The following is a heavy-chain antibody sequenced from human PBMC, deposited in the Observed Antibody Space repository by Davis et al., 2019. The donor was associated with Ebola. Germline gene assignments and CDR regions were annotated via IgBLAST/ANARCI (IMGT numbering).Heavy chain of an antibody. J-gene: IGHJ4*02. D-gene: IGHD4-17*01. CDR2: ISSSSSYI. CDR1: GFTFSSYS. Sequence: GESLKLSCAASGFTFSSYSMNWVRQAPGKGLEWVSSISSSSSYIYYADSVKGRFTISRDNAKNSLYLQMNSLRAEDTAVYYCARDLPLYGDQTPLGRDYWGQGTLVTVSS. V-gene: IGHV3-21*01. CDR3: ARDLPLYGDQTPLGRDY.